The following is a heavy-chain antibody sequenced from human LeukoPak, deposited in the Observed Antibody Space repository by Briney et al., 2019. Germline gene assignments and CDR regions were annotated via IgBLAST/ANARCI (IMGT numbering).Heavy chain of an antibody. CDR1: GFTFSTYA. CDR3: AKGDTAMVYDAFDI. D-gene: IGHD5-18*01. Sequence: GGSLRLSCAASGFTFSTYAMSWVRQAPGKGLEWVSAISGSGGSTYYAGSVKGRFTISRDNSENTLFLQMNSLRAEDTALCYCAKGDTAMVYDAFDIWGQGTMVTVSS. J-gene: IGHJ3*02. CDR2: ISGSGGST. V-gene: IGHV3-23*01.